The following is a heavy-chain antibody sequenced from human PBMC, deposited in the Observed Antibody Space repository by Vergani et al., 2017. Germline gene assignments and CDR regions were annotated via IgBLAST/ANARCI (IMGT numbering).Heavy chain of an antibody. CDR1: GFTFDDYA. CDR3: AKTSVAGTDYFDY. Sequence: EVQLVESGGGLVQPGRSLRLSCAASGFTFDDYAMHWVRQAPGKGLEWVSGISWNSGSTGYADSVKGRFTISRDNAKNSLYMQMNRLRAEDTALYYCAKTSVAGTDYFDYWGQGTLVTVSS. J-gene: IGHJ4*02. V-gene: IGHV3-9*01. CDR2: ISWNSGST. D-gene: IGHD6-19*01.